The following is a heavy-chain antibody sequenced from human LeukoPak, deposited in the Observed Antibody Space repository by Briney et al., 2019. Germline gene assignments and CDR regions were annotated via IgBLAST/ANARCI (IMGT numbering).Heavy chain of an antibody. Sequence: SETLSLTCTVSGGSISSYYWSWIRQPPGKGLEWIGYIYYSGSTNYNPSLKSRVTISVDTSKNQFSLKLSSVTAADTAVYYCARAPPTYLQQLEGWFDPWGQGTLVTVSS. V-gene: IGHV4-59*01. D-gene: IGHD6-6*01. CDR2: IYYSGST. J-gene: IGHJ5*02. CDR3: ARAPPTYLQQLEGWFDP. CDR1: GGSISSYY.